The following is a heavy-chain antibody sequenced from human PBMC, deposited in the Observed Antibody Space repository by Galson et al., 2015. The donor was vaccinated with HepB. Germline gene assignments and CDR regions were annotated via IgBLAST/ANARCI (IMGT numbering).Heavy chain of an antibody. Sequence: SVKVSCKVSGYTLTELSMHWVRQAPGKGLEWMGGFDPEDGETIYAQKFQGRVTMTEDTSTDTAYMELSSLRSEDTAVYYCWSYSNYGRAFDYWGQGTLVTVSS. D-gene: IGHD4-11*01. CDR3: WSYSNYGRAFDY. J-gene: IGHJ4*02. V-gene: IGHV1-24*01. CDR1: GYTLTELS. CDR2: FDPEDGET.